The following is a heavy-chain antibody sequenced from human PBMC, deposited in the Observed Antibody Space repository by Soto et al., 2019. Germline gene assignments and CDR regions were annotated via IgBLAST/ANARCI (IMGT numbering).Heavy chain of an antibody. D-gene: IGHD3-10*01. CDR3: ARFPLWFGELDY. J-gene: IGHJ4*02. Sequence: QLQLQESGSGLVRPSQTLSLSCTVSGASIGSGSYSWNWIRQPPGKGLEWIGCLHHSGDTYFNPSLRRRVSISVDRSNNQFSLKLISVTAADTAVYYGARFPLWFGELDYWGQGALVTVSS. CDR2: LHHSGDT. CDR1: GASIGSGSYS. V-gene: IGHV4-30-2*01.